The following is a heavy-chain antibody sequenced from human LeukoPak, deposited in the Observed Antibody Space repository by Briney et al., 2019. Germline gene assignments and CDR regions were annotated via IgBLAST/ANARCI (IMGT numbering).Heavy chain of an antibody. CDR2: IYYSGST. D-gene: IGHD3-3*01. V-gene: IGHV4-59*08. Sequence: PSETLSLTCTVSGGSISSYYWSWIRQSPGKGLEYIGYIYYSGSTNYNPSLKSRVTISVDTSKNQFSLTLSSVTAADTAVYYCARQGYWSGYFVFDHWGQGTLDPVSS. CDR1: GGSISSYY. J-gene: IGHJ4*01. CDR3: ARQGYWSGYFVFDH.